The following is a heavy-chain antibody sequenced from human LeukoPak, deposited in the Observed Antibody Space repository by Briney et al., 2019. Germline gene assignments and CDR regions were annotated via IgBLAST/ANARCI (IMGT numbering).Heavy chain of an antibody. CDR1: GGSISSSSYY. CDR3: AREGLRYYFDY. Sequence: SETLSLTCTVSGGSISSSSYYWGWIRQPPGKGLEWIGSIYYSGSTYYSPSLKSRVTISVDTSKNQFSLKLSSVTAADTAVYYCAREGLRYYFDYWGQGTLVTVSS. J-gene: IGHJ4*02. V-gene: IGHV4-39*07. CDR2: IYYSGST. D-gene: IGHD5-12*01.